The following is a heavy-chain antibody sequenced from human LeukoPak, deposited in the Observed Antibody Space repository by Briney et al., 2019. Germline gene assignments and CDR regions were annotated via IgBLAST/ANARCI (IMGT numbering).Heavy chain of an antibody. J-gene: IGHJ4*02. CDR2: INHSGST. CDR3: ARRMYYYGSGSYSDY. D-gene: IGHD3-10*01. Sequence: SETLSLTCTVSGGSISSGDYYWSWIRQPPGKGLEWIGEINHSGSTNYNPSLKSRVTISVDTSKNQFSLKLSSVTAADTAVYYCARRMYYYGSGSYSDYWGQGTLVTVSS. V-gene: IGHV4-39*07. CDR1: GGSISSGDYY.